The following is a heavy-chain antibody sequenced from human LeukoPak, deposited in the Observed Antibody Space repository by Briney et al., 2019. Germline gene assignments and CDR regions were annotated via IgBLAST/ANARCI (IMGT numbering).Heavy chain of an antibody. V-gene: IGHV4-39*07. CDR3: AREAPGGGNSSSWYYMVPYYYYYMDV. Sequence: LETLFLPCTVSGCSISSSYFYWGWIRQPPGEGLGWDWEIYYSGGTYYNPALKSRVTISVDTSKNHFSLKLNSVTAADTAVYYCAREAPGGGNSSSWYYMVPYYYYYMDVWGKGTTVTVSS. CDR2: IYYSGGT. D-gene: IGHD6-13*01. J-gene: IGHJ6*03. CDR1: GCSISSSYFY.